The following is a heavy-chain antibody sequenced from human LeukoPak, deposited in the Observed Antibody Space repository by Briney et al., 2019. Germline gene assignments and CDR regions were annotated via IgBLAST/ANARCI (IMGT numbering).Heavy chain of an antibody. J-gene: IGHJ3*02. D-gene: IGHD3-10*01. CDR3: ARDQRALLWFGELVDAFDI. Sequence: ASVKVSCKASGCTFTSYGISSVRQAPGQGLEWMGWISTYNGNTKYAQKLQDRVTMTTDTSTSTAYMELRSLRSDDTAVYYCARDQRALLWFGELVDAFDIWGQGTMVTVSS. V-gene: IGHV1-18*01. CDR1: GCTFTSYG. CDR2: ISTYNGNT.